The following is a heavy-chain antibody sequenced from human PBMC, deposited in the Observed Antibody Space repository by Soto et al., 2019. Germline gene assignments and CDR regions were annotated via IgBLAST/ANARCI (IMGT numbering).Heavy chain of an antibody. D-gene: IGHD6-19*01. CDR2: IWYDGSRT. V-gene: IGHV3-33*01. J-gene: IGHJ4*02. CDR1: GFTFSTYG. CDR3: AREQIGVAGSTYDY. Sequence: QVQLVESGGGVVQPGTSLRLSCAASGFTFSTYGMHWVRQAPGKGLDWVALIWYDGSRTHYAESVKGRFTISRDNSKVTLLLQMNSLRVEDTAVYYCAREQIGVAGSTYDYWGQGTLVTVSS.